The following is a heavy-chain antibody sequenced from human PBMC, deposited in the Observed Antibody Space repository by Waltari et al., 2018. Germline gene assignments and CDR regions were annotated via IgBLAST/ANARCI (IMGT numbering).Heavy chain of an antibody. CDR2: ISWDGGSP. CDR1: GFTFDDYV. Sequence: EVQLVESGGVVVQPGGSLRLSCAASGFTFDDYVMNWVRQGPGKGLAWVSLISWDGGSPYSAASVKCRFTISRDNIKNSLSLQMNSLRAEDTALYYCAKDSYCDYVGLGYFAYCGQGTLVTVSS. J-gene: IGHJ4*02. CDR3: AKDSYCDYVGLGYFAY. D-gene: IGHD4-17*01. V-gene: IGHV3-43D*03.